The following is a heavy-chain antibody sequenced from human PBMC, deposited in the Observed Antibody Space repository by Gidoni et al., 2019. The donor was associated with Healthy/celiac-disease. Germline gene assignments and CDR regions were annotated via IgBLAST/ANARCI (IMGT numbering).Heavy chain of an antibody. CDR1: GGSISSSSYY. CDR3: VGLRGGYLNWFDP. D-gene: IGHD3-10*01. Sequence: QLQVQESGPGLEKPSETLSLTCTVSGGSISSSSYYCGWIRQPPGKGLEVIGSIHDSGSTYGNLSFKSRVTISVDTSKNQFSLKLSSVTAADTAVYYCVGLRGGYLNWFDPWGQGTLVTVSS. J-gene: IGHJ5*02. CDR2: IHDSGST. V-gene: IGHV4-39*01.